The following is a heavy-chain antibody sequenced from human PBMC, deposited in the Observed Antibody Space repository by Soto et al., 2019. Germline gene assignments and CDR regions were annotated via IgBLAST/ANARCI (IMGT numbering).Heavy chain of an antibody. CDR2: INAGNGNT. V-gene: IGHV1-3*01. J-gene: IGHJ4*02. Sequence: QVPLVQSGAEVKKPGASVKVSCKASGYTFTSYAMHWVRQAPGQSLEWMGWINAGNGNTKYSQKFQGRVTITRDTSASTAYMELSSLRSEDTAVYYCAGGGSSWSNRLDYWGQGTLVTVSS. D-gene: IGHD6-13*01. CDR1: GYTFTSYA. CDR3: AGGGSSWSNRLDY.